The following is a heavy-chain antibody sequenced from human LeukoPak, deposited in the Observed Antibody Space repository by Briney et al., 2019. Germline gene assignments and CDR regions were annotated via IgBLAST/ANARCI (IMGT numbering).Heavy chain of an antibody. J-gene: IGHJ4*02. V-gene: IGHV4-61*01. CDR1: GGSISSSSYY. D-gene: IGHD2-2*01. CDR3: ARGALPAVNGNFDY. CDR2: IYYSGST. Sequence: RPSETLSLTCTVSGGSISSSSYYWSWIRQPPGKGLEWIGYIYYSGSTNYNPSLKSRLTISVDTSKNQFSLKLSSVTAADTAVYYCARGALPAVNGNFDYWGQGTLVTVSS.